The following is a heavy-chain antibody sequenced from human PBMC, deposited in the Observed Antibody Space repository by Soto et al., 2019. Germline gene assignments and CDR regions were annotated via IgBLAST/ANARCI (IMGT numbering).Heavy chain of an antibody. Sequence: ASVKVSCKASGYTFTSYGISWVRQAPGQGLEWMGWISAYNGNTKYSQKFQVRASIYRDTSTNTAYMELSRLTSEDTAVYYCARAWGIEGGYNYFDYWGQGTPVTVSS. J-gene: IGHJ4*02. V-gene: IGHV1-18*01. CDR3: ARAWGIEGGYNYFDY. D-gene: IGHD5-12*01. CDR2: ISAYNGNT. CDR1: GYTFTSYG.